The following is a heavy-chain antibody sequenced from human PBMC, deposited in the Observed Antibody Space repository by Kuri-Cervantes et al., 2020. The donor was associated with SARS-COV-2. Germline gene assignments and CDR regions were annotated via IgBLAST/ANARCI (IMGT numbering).Heavy chain of an antibody. CDR1: GYTFTGYY. D-gene: IGHD6-19*01. CDR3: ARDFGGPGYLPAVGFDY. CDR2: INPNSGGT. V-gene: IGHV1-2*02. J-gene: IGHJ4*02. Sequence: ASVKVSCKASGYTFTGYYMHWVRQAPGQGLEWMGWINPNSGGTNYARKFQGRVTMTRDTSISTAYMELSRLRSDDTAVYYCARDFGGPGYLPAVGFDYWGQGTLVTVSS.